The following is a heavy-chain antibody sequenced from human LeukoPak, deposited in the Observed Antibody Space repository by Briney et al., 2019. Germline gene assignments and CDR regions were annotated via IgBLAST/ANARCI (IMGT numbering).Heavy chain of an antibody. J-gene: IGHJ4*02. D-gene: IGHD5-12*01. CDR3: ARYSGYIRAGIFDY. CDR2: IYYSGST. CDR1: GGSIISYY. V-gene: IGHV4-59*01. Sequence: SGALPLTCTGSGGSIISYYWSWIRQPPAKGLEWIGYIYYSGSTNYKPSLNCRVPISVDPAKNQYSLKLHSVTAADSAVYYCARYSGYIRAGIFDYWGQGTLVTVSS.